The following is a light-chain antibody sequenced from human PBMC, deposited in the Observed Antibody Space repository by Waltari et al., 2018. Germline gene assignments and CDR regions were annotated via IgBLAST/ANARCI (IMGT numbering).Light chain of an antibody. CDR3: ATWDDSLNAYV. CDR1: SSNIGTQT. Sequence: APRQRATISCSGSSSNIGTQTVNWYHQLPGKAPNLLIYYNDLLPSGVSDRFSGSKSGTSASLAISGLQSEDEADYYCATWDDSLNAYVFGTGTKVTVL. CDR2: YND. V-gene: IGLV1-36*01. J-gene: IGLJ1*01.